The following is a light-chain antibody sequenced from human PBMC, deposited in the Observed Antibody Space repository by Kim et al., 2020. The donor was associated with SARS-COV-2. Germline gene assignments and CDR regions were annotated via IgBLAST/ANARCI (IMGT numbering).Light chain of an antibody. J-gene: IGKJ3*01. CDR3: LQYKSYPLT. CDR1: QGISSS. Sequence: ASVGDRVTITCRASQGISSSLAWYQQRPGKAPKRLIYAASSLQSGVPSRFSGSGSGTEFTLTISSLLPDDFATYYCLQYKSYPLTFGPGTKVDIK. V-gene: IGKV1-5*01. CDR2: AAS.